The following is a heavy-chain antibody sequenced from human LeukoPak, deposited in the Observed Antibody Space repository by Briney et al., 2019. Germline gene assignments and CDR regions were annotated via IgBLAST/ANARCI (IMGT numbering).Heavy chain of an antibody. CDR1: GFTFGSYW. J-gene: IGHJ4*02. V-gene: IGHV3-74*01. CDR2: INTDGGST. Sequence: GGSLRLSCAASGFTFGSYWMHWVRQAPGKGLVWFSRINTDGGSTTYADSVKGRFTISRDNAKNSLYLQMNSLRAEDTAVYYCARGRNLLGSSWPVFGYWGQGTLVTVSS. CDR3: ARGRNLLGSSWPVFGY. D-gene: IGHD6-13*01.